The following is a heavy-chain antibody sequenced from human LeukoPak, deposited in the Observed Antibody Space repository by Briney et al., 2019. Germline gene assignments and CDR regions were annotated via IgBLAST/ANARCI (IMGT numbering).Heavy chain of an antibody. Sequence: QPGGSLRLPCAASGFTFSDYAMSWVRQAPGKGLEWPSVISGGSSGSTYYADSVTGRFTVSRDNSKNTVDLQMNNLRVDDTAIYYCAKDHANTPVVTNWGQGILVSVSS. CDR2: ISGGSSGST. CDR3: AKDHANTPVVTN. D-gene: IGHD2-21*02. J-gene: IGHJ4*02. V-gene: IGHV3-23*01. CDR1: GFTFSDYA.